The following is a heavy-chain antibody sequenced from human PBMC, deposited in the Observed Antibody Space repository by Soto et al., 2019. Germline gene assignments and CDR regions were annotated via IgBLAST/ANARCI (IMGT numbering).Heavy chain of an antibody. V-gene: IGHV4-39*02. Sequence: QLHLQESGPGLVKPSETLSLTCTVSGGSINSNNYYWAWIRQPPGKGLAWIASIYYDGSTYYNSFLKSRVSISVDTSQNHFSLKLSSATAADTAVYYCAKVVVAATRHTDFDSWGQGTLVTVSS. J-gene: IGHJ4*02. CDR2: IYYDGST. D-gene: IGHD2-15*01. CDR3: AKVVVAATRHTDFDS. CDR1: GGSINSNNYY.